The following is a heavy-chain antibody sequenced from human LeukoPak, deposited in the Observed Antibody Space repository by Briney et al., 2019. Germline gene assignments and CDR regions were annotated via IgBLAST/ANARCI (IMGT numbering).Heavy chain of an antibody. J-gene: IGHJ4*02. CDR1: GFTSSIYG. D-gene: IGHD2-21*02. CDR2: IWYDGNNK. CDR3: ARGTVTAPDY. Sequence: PGGSLRLSCAASGFTSSIYGMHWVRQAQGKGLEWVAVIWYDGNNKYYADSVKGRFTISRDNSKNTLYLQMNRLRPEDMAVYYCARGTVTAPDYWGQGTLVTVSS. V-gene: IGHV3-33*01.